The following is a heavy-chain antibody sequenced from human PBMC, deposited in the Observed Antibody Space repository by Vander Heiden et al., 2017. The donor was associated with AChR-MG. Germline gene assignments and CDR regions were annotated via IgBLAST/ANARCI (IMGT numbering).Heavy chain of an antibody. CDR2: IWYDGSNK. Sequence: HVQLVESGGGVVQPGRPLRLSCAASGFTFSSYGMHWVRQAPGKGLEWVAVIWYDGSNKYYADSVKGRFTISRDNSKNTLYLQMNSLRAEDTAVYYCARDVRAYFDYWGQGTLVTVSS. CDR3: ARDVRAYFDY. CDR1: GFTFSSYG. J-gene: IGHJ4*02. V-gene: IGHV3-33*01.